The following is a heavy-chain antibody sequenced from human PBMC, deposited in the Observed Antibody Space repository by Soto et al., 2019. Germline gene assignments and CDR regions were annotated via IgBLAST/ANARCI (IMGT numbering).Heavy chain of an antibody. CDR3: ASRNTGTSGEY. CDR2: ISRTGST. V-gene: IGHV4-4*02. Sequence: SEPLSLTCAVSGGSFTSNHWWTWVRPPPGQGLEWIGEISRTGSTNYNPSLKSRVTIPLEKSENQFSLKVTSLTAADTAVYYCASRNTGTSGEYWGKGNLVSVSA. J-gene: IGHJ4*02. D-gene: IGHD1-7*01. CDR1: GGSFTSNHW.